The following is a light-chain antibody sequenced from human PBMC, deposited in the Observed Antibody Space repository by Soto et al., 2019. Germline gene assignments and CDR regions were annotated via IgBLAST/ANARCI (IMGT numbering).Light chain of an antibody. J-gene: IGKJ4*01. CDR1: QSISSW. Sequence: DIQMTQSPSTLSASVGDRVTITCRASQSISSWLAWYQQKPGKAPKLLIYKASSLESGVPSRFSGSGSGTVFTLTISSLEPDDFATYYCQQYNSYPLTFGGRTKVEIK. V-gene: IGKV1-5*03. CDR2: KAS. CDR3: QQYNSYPLT.